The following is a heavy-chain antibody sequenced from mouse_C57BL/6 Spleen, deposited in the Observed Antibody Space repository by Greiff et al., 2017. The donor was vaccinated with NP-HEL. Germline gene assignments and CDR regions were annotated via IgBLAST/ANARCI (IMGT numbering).Heavy chain of an antibody. J-gene: IGHJ4*01. CDR3: AVVVYYYAMDY. CDR2: INPNNGGT. V-gene: IGHV1-26*01. CDR1: GYTFTDYY. Sequence: EVQLQQSGPELVKPGASVKISCKASGYTFTDYYMNWVKQSHGKSLEWIGDINPNNGGTSYNQKFKGKATLTVDKSSSTAYMELRSLTSEDSAVYYCAVVVYYYAMDYWGQGTSVTVSS. D-gene: IGHD1-1*01.